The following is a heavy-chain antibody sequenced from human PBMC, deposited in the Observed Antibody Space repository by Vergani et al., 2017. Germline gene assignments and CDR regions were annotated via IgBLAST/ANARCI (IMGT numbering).Heavy chain of an antibody. V-gene: IGHV1-69*13. D-gene: IGHD3-10*01. Sequence: QVQLVQSGAEVKKPGSSVKVSCKASGGTFSSYAISWVRQAPGQGLEWMGGIIPIFGTANYAQKFQGRVTITADESTSTAYMELSSLRSEDTAVYYCARVKIWCGIYLGKAGYVDYWGQGTLVTVS. CDR3: ARVKIWCGIYLGKAGYVDY. J-gene: IGHJ4*02. CDR2: IIPIFGTA. CDR1: GGTFSSYA.